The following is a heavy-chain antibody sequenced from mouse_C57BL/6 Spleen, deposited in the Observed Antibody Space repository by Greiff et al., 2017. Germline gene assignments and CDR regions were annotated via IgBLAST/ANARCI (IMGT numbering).Heavy chain of an antibody. J-gene: IGHJ1*03. Sequence: QVQLQQPGAELVKPGASVKVSCKASGYTFTRYWMHWVKQRPGQGLEWIGRIHPSDSDTNYNQKFKGKATLTVDKSSSTAYMQLSSLTSEDSAVYYCAMGDPNWYFDVWGTGTTVTVSS. V-gene: IGHV1-74*01. CDR3: AMGDPNWYFDV. CDR1: GYTFTRYW. CDR2: IHPSDSDT.